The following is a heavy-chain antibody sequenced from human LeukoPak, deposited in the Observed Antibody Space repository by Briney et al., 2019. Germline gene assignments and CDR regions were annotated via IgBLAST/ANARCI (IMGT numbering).Heavy chain of an antibody. J-gene: IGHJ4*02. CDR3: ARTGGSYPYYFEY. V-gene: IGHV3-7*01. Sequence: GGSLRLSCAASGFTFSSYWMSWVRQAPGKGLEWVANIKQDGSEKYYVDSVKGRFTISRDNAKNSLYLQMNSLRAEDTAVYYCARTGGSYPYYFEYWGQGTLVTVSS. D-gene: IGHD1-26*01. CDR1: GFTFSSYW. CDR2: IKQDGSEK.